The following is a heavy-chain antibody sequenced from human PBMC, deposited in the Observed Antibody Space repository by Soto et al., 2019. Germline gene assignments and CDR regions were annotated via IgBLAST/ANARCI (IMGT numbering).Heavy chain of an antibody. CDR3: TTSSPYCSGGSRYHEAFDI. D-gene: IGHD2-15*01. CDR2: IKSKADGWTT. J-gene: IGHJ3*02. Sequence: PGGTLTLSCAASGFTFSNAWLSWVRQAPGTGLEWVGRIKSKADGWTTEYAAPVNGRFTLSRDDSKNTLYLPMNSLNTEDTAVYYCTTSSPYCSGGSRYHEAFDIWGQGTMVTVSS. V-gene: IGHV3-15*01. CDR1: GFTFSNAW.